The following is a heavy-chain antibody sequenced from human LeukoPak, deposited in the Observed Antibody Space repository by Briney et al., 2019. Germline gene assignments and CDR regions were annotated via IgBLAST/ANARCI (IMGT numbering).Heavy chain of an antibody. J-gene: IGHJ5*02. CDR3: ASDSISSGKHPRERFDP. Sequence: SETLSLTCAVYGGSFSGYYWSWIRQPPGKGLEWIGETNHSGSTNYNPSLKSRVTISVDTSKNQFSLKLSSVTAADTAVYYCASDSISSGKHPRERFDPWGQGTLVPVSS. V-gene: IGHV4-34*01. CDR1: GGSFSGYY. CDR2: TNHSGST. D-gene: IGHD6-6*01.